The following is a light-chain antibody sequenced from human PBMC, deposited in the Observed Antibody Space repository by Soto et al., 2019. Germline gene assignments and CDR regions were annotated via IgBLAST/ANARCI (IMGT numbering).Light chain of an antibody. CDR2: GAS. CDR1: QSVSSN. V-gene: IGKV3-15*01. CDR3: QQYNNWRT. J-gene: IGKJ1*01. Sequence: EIVMTQSPATLSESPGERATLSCRASQSVSSNLAWYQQTPGQAPRLLIYGASTRATGIPARFSGSGSGTEFTLTISSLQSEDFAVYYCQQYNNWRTFGQGTTVDIK.